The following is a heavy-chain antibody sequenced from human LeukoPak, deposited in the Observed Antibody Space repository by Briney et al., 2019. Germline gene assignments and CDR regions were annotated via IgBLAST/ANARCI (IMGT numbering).Heavy chain of an antibody. CDR1: GFTFSSYA. D-gene: IGHD6-13*01. Sequence: GGSLRLSCAASGFTFSSYAMHWVRQAPGKGLEWVAVISYDGSIKYYADSVKGRFTTSRDNSKNMLYLQMNSLSAEDTAVYYCARGPGYSSSWYLGDYYYYGMDVWGQGTTVTVSS. CDR2: ISYDGSIK. J-gene: IGHJ6*02. CDR3: ARGPGYSSSWYLGDYYYYGMDV. V-gene: IGHV3-30-3*01.